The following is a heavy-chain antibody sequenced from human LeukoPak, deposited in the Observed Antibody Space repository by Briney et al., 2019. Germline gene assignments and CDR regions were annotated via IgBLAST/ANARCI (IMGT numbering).Heavy chain of an antibody. J-gene: IGHJ5*02. V-gene: IGHV3-11*06. CDR2: ISSSSSYT. CDR3: ARQPSGYVIWFDP. Sequence: GGSLRLSCAASGCTFSDYYMSWIRQAPGKGLEWVSYISSSSSYTNYADSVKGRFTISRDNAKNSLYLQMNSLRAEDTAVYYCARQPSGYVIWFDPWGQGTLVTVSS. D-gene: IGHD5-12*01. CDR1: GCTFSDYY.